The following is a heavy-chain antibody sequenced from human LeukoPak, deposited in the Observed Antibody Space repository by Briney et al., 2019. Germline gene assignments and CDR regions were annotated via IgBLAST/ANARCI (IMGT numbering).Heavy chain of an antibody. CDR1: GYTFTSYY. J-gene: IGHJ4*02. D-gene: IGHD3-22*01. CDR3: AISNPYYYDSSGYYYHY. CDR2: INPSGGST. Sequence: AASVKVSCKASGYTFTSYYMHWVRQAPGQGLEWMGLINPSGGSTSYAQKFQGRVTMTRDTSTSTVYMELSSLRSEDTAVYYCAISNPYYYDSSGYYYHYWGQGTLVTVSS. V-gene: IGHV1-46*01.